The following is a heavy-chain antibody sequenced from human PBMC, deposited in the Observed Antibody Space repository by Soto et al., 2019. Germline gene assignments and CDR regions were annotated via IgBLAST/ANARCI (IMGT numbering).Heavy chain of an antibody. CDR1: GYTFTSYG. J-gene: IGHJ4*02. CDR2: ISAYNGNT. Sequence: GPSVKVSCKASGYTFTSYGISWVRQAPGQGLEWMGWISAYNGNTNYAQKLQGRVTMTTDTSTSTAYMELRSLRSDDTAVYYCARDTVDIVATTLYYFDYWGQGTLVTVSS. D-gene: IGHD5-12*01. CDR3: ARDTVDIVATTLYYFDY. V-gene: IGHV1-18*04.